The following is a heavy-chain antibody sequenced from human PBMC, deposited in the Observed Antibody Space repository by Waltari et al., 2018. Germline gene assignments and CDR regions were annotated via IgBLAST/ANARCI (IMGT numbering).Heavy chain of an antibody. CDR3: ARDSASSGKPYYFDY. CDR2: IYYSGST. J-gene: IGHJ4*02. CDR1: GGSISSHY. D-gene: IGHD6-19*01. Sequence: QVQLQESGTGLVKPSATLSLACPITGGSISSHYWSWIRQPPGKGLEWIGYIYYSGSTNYNPSLKSRVTISVDTSKNQFSLKLSSVTAADTAVYYCARDSASSGKPYYFDYWGQGTLVTVSS. V-gene: IGHV4-59*11.